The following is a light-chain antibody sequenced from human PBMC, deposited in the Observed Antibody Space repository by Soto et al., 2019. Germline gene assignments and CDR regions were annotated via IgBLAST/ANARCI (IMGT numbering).Light chain of an antibody. CDR3: QSADSSGTLGVV. Sequence: SYELTQPPSVSVSPGQTARITCSGDALPKQYAYWYQQKPGQAPVLVIYKDSERPSGIPERFSGSSSGTTVTLTISGVQAEDEADYYWQSADSSGTLGVVFGGGTKLTVL. CDR2: KDS. J-gene: IGLJ2*01. CDR1: ALPKQY. V-gene: IGLV3-25*03.